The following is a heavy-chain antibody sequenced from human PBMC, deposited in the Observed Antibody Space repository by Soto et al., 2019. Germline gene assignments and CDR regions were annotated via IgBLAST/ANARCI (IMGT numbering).Heavy chain of an antibody. J-gene: IGHJ4*02. CDR2: IYHSGST. CDR3: ARGSSIAAAEARFDY. Sequence: QVQLQESGPGLVKPSGTLSLTCAVSGGSISSSNWWSWVRQPPGKGLAWVGEIYHSGSTNYNPSLKSRVTISVDKSKNHFSLKLSSVTAADTAVYYCARGSSIAAAEARFDYWGQGNLVTVSS. CDR1: GGSISSSNW. D-gene: IGHD6-13*01. V-gene: IGHV4-4*02.